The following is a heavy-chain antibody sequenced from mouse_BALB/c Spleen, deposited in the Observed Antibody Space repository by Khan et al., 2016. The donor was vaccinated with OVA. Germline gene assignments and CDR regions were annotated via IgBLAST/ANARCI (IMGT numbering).Heavy chain of an antibody. Sequence: EVQLQESGPGLVKPSQSLSLTCTVTGYSITSDYAWNWIRQFPGNKLEWMGYISYSGSTSYNPSLKSRISITRDTSKNQFFLQLNSVTTEDTATYYCARSPPVGELCFAYWGQGTLVNVSA. CDR2: ISYSGST. J-gene: IGHJ3*01. CDR3: ARSPPVGELCFAY. V-gene: IGHV3-2*02. CDR1: GYSITSDYA.